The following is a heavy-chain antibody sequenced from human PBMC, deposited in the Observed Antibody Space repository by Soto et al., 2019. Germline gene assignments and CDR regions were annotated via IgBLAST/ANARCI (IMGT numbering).Heavy chain of an antibody. CDR1: GLNFSSYS. CDR3: ARDPYP. V-gene: IGHV3-48*02. CDR2: ISSSSSTI. J-gene: IGHJ5*02. Sequence: GGSLRLSCAASGLNFSSYSMNWVPKTTGKGLGWVSYISSSSSTIYYADSVKGRFTISRDNAKNSLYLQMNSLRDEDTAVYYCARDPYPWGQGTLVTVSS.